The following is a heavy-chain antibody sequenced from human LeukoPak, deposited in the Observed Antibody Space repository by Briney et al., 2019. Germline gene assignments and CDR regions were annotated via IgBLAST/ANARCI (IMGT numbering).Heavy chain of an antibody. J-gene: IGHJ4*02. V-gene: IGHV5-51*01. CDR1: EHSFTNYW. Sequence: GESLKISCKGPEHSFTNYWIGWVRQMPGKGLDWMGIIYPGDSDTRYSPSFQGQVTISADKSITAAYLQWSSLKASDTAIYYCAGRTGVSDPFDSWGQGTLVTVSS. CDR3: AGRTGVSDPFDS. CDR2: IYPGDSDT. D-gene: IGHD2-21*01.